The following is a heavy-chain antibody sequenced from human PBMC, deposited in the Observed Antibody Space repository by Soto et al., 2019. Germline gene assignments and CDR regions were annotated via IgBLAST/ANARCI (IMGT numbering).Heavy chain of an antibody. CDR3: ARGIGGYSSGYYLIYY. CDR1: GFTFSSYS. Sequence: GGSLRLSCAASGFTFSSYSMNWVRQAPGKGLEWVSYISSSSSTIYYADSVKGRFTNSRDNAKNSLYLQMNSLRDEDTAVYYCARGIGGYSSGYYLIYYWGQGTLVTVSS. CDR2: ISSSSSTI. V-gene: IGHV3-48*02. J-gene: IGHJ4*02. D-gene: IGHD3-22*01.